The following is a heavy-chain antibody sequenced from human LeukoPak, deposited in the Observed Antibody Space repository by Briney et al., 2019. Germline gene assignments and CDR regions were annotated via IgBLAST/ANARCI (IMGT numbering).Heavy chain of an antibody. Sequence: SETLSLTCTVSSGSISTSNYYWGWVRQPPGKALEWIGNIFYSGSTNYNPSLKSRVTISVDTSKNQFSLKLSSVTAADTAVYYCASQRPYYYDSSGYYWGSYYYFDYWGQGTLVTVSS. CDR2: IFYSGST. J-gene: IGHJ4*02. CDR1: SGSISTSNYY. V-gene: IGHV4-39*01. D-gene: IGHD3-22*01. CDR3: ASQRPYYYDSSGYYWGSYYYFDY.